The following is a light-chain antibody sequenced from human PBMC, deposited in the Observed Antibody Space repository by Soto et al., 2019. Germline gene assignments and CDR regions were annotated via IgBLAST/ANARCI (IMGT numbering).Light chain of an antibody. CDR1: SSDVGGYNY. CDR2: DVS. J-gene: IGLJ2*01. Sequence: QSALTQPRSVSGSPGQSVTISCTGTSSDVGGYNYVSWYQQHPGKAPEFMIYDVSKRPSGVPDRFSGSKSGNTASLTISGLQAEDEADYYCCSYAGSYTVVFGGGTKLTVL. V-gene: IGLV2-11*01. CDR3: CSYAGSYTVV.